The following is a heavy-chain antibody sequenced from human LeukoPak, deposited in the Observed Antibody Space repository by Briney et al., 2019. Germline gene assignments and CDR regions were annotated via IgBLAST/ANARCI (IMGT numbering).Heavy chain of an antibody. D-gene: IGHD3-22*01. V-gene: IGHV1-69*05. J-gene: IGHJ4*02. Sequence: SVKVSCKASGGTFSSYAISWVRQAPGQGLEWMGGIIPIFGTANYAQKFQGRVTTTTDESTSTAYMELSSLRSEDTAVYYCASYGYDSSGYGDYWGQGTLVTVSS. CDR2: IIPIFGTA. CDR1: GGTFSSYA. CDR3: ASYGYDSSGYGDY.